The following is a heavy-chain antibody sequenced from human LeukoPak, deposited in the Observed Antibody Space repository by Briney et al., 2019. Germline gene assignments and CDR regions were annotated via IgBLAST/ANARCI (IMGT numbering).Heavy chain of an antibody. Sequence: SVKVCCKASGGTFSSYAISWVRQAPGQGLEWMGGIIPIFGTANYAQKFQGRVTITTDESTSTAYMELSSLRSEDTAVYYCARGYCSSTSCYDYMDVWGKGTTVTVSS. V-gene: IGHV1-69*05. J-gene: IGHJ6*03. CDR2: IIPIFGTA. CDR1: GGTFSSYA. D-gene: IGHD2-2*01. CDR3: ARGYCSSTSCYDYMDV.